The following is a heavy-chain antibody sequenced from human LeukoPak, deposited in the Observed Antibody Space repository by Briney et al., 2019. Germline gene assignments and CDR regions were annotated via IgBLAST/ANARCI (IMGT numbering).Heavy chain of an antibody. CDR1: GGSVSSGSYY. CDR3: ATLWFGELGAWFDP. CDR2: IYYSGST. V-gene: IGHV4-61*01. J-gene: IGHJ5*02. Sequence: SETLSLTCTVSGGSVSSGSYYWSWLRQPPGKGLEWIGYIYYSGSTNYNPSLKSRVTISVDTSKNQFSLKLSSVTAADTAVYYCATLWFGELGAWFDPWGQGTLVTVSS. D-gene: IGHD3-10*01.